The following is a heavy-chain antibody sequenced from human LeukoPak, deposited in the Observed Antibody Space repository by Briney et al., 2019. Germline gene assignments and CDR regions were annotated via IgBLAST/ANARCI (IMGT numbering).Heavy chain of an antibody. CDR2: IYYSGST. D-gene: IGHD5-18*01. J-gene: IGHJ4*02. CDR1: GGSISSYY. Sequence: PSETLSLTCPVSGGSISSYYWSCIRQPAGRGLEWVGYIYYSGSTNYNPSLKSRVTISVDTSKNQFSLKLSSVTAADTAVYYCARDDAIIGYSNGYTYWGQGTLVTVSS. CDR3: ARDDAIIGYSNGYTY. V-gene: IGHV4-59*01.